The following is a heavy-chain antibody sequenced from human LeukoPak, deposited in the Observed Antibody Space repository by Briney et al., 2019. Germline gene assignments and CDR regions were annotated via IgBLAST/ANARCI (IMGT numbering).Heavy chain of an antibody. CDR2: ISSSGTTI. Sequence: GGSLRLSCAASGFTFSDYCMSWIRQAPGKGLEWVSYISSSGTTIYYADSVKGRFTISRDNAKNSLYLQMNSLRAEDTAVYYCARRTVTRDWYFDLWGRGTLVTVPS. CDR3: ARRTVTRDWYFDL. D-gene: IGHD4-17*01. J-gene: IGHJ2*01. V-gene: IGHV3-11*01. CDR1: GFTFSDYC.